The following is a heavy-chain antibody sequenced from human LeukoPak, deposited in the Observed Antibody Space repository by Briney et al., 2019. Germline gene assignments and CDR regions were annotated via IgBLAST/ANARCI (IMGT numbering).Heavy chain of an antibody. CDR2: IYHSGST. Sequence: SETLSLTCAVSGYSISSGYYWGWIRQPPGKGLEWIGSIYHSGSTYYNPSLKSRVTISVDTSKNQFSLKVSSVTAADTAVYYCARGGRSGYYYLFDYWGQGTLVTVSS. J-gene: IGHJ4*02. CDR3: ARGGRSGYYYLFDY. CDR1: GYSISSGYY. D-gene: IGHD3-3*01. V-gene: IGHV4-38-2*01.